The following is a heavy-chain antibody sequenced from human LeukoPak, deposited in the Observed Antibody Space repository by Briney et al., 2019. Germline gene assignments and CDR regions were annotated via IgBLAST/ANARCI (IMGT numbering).Heavy chain of an antibody. V-gene: IGHV1-18*01. CDR3: ARDGEGYNYDGYGGFDP. J-gene: IGHJ5*02. CDR1: GYTFTSYG. D-gene: IGHD5-24*01. CDR2: ISAYNGNT. Sequence: ASVKVSCKASGYTFTSYGISWVRQAPGQGLEWMGWISAYNGNTNYAQKLQGRVTMTTDTSTSTAYMELRSLRSDDTAVYYCARDGEGYNYDGYGGFDPRGQGTLVTVSS.